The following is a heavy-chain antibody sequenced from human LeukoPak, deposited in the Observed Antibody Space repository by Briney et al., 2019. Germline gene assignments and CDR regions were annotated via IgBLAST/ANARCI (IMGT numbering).Heavy chain of an antibody. CDR2: INPSGGST. Sequence: ASVKVSCKASGYTFTSYYMHWVRQAPGQGLEWMGIINPSGGSTSYAQKFQGRVTMTRDTSTSTVYMKLSSLRSEDTAVYYCARARTYYYDSSGPPDAFDIWGQGTMVTVSS. J-gene: IGHJ3*02. V-gene: IGHV1-46*01. D-gene: IGHD3-22*01. CDR1: GYTFTSYY. CDR3: ARARTYYYDSSGPPDAFDI.